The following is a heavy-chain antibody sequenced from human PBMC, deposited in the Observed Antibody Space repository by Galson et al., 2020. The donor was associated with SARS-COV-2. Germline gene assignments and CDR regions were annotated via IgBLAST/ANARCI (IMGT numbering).Heavy chain of an antibody. CDR1: GYTFTSYG. J-gene: IGHJ4*02. V-gene: IGHV1-18*01. Sequence: ASVKVSCKASGYTFTSYGISWVRQAPGQGLEWMGWISAYNGNTNYAQKLQGRVTMTTDTSTSTAYMELRSLRSDDTAVYYCARALPHTAMVHIDYWGQGTLVTVSS. CDR3: ARALPHTAMVHIDY. D-gene: IGHD5-18*01. CDR2: ISAYNGNT.